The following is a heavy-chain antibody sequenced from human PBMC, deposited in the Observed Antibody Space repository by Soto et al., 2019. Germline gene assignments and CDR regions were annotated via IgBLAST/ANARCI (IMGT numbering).Heavy chain of an antibody. Sequence: EVQLVESGGGLEQPGGALRLSCAASGFTFSSYEMNWVRQAPGKGLEWVSYISSSGRTIYYADSVKGRFTISRDNAKNSLYLQMNSLRAEDTAVYYCAARYYYDSSGGDYWGQGPLVTVSS. CDR2: ISSSGRTI. CDR3: AARYYYDSSGGDY. CDR1: GFTFSSYE. D-gene: IGHD3-22*01. J-gene: IGHJ4*02. V-gene: IGHV3-48*03.